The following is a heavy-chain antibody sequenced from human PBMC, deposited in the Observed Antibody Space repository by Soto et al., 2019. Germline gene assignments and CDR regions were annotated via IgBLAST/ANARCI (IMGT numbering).Heavy chain of an antibody. CDR2: IYYSGST. D-gene: IGHD4-17*01. CDR3: ASTDYGDYVGWFDP. J-gene: IGHJ5*02. Sequence: SETLSLTCTVSGGSVSSGSYYWSWIRQPPGKGLEWIGYIYYSGSTNYNPSLKSRVTISVDTSKNQFSLKLSSVTAADTAVYYCASTDYGDYVGWFDPWGQGTLVTVSS. V-gene: IGHV4-61*01. CDR1: GGSVSSGSYY.